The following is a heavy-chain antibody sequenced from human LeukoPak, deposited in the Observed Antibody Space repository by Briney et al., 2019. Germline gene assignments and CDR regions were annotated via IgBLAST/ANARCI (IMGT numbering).Heavy chain of an antibody. CDR3: SLLAVASPQDY. J-gene: IGHJ4*02. V-gene: IGHV3-48*03. Sequence: GGSLRLSCAASGFTFSVYEMHWVRQAPGKGLEWVSDISSSGSVTYYADSVRGRFTTSRDNANNFLYLQTHSLRAEDTAIYYCSLLAVASPQDYWGQGTWVTVSS. CDR2: ISSSGSVT. D-gene: IGHD6-19*01. CDR1: GFTFSVYE.